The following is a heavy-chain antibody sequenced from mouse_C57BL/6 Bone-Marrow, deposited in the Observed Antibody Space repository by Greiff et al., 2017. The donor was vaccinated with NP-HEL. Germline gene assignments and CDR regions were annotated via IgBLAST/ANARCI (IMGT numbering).Heavy chain of an antibody. Sequence: VMLVESGPGLVAPSQSLSITCTVSGFSLTSYAISWVRQPPGKGLEWLGVIWTGGGTNYNSALKSRLSISKDNSKSQVFLKMNSLQTDDTARYYCARNPHYYYGSSYWYFDVWGTGTTVTVSS. CDR2: IWTGGGT. CDR1: GFSLTSYA. CDR3: ARNPHYYYGSSYWYFDV. J-gene: IGHJ1*03. V-gene: IGHV2-9-1*01. D-gene: IGHD1-1*01.